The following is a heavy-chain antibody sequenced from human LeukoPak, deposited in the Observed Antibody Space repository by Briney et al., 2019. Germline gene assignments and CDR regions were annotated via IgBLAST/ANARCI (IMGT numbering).Heavy chain of an antibody. D-gene: IGHD2-2*01. CDR2: IYQSGST. Sequence: SGTLSLTCTVSGYSITTDRYWGWIRQPPGKGLGWVGSIYQSGSTYYNPSLKSRVTISVDKSKNTFSLNLRSVTAHDTAVYYCARSLSTAGIDYWGQGILVTVSS. V-gene: IGHV4-38-2*02. CDR3: ARSLSTAGIDY. CDR1: GYSITTDRY. J-gene: IGHJ4*02.